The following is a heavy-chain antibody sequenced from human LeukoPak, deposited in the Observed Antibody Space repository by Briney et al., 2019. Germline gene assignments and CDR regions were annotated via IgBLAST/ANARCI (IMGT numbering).Heavy chain of an antibody. D-gene: IGHD2-15*01. V-gene: IGHV3-21*01. Sequence: PGGSLRLSCAASGSTFSSYSMNWVRQAPGKGREGVSSISSSSSYIYYAHSVKGRFTISRDNAKNSLYLQMNSLRAEDTAVYYCARERWNYYYYMDVWGKGTTVTISS. J-gene: IGHJ6*03. CDR1: GSTFSSYS. CDR2: ISSSSSYI. CDR3: ARERWNYYYYMDV.